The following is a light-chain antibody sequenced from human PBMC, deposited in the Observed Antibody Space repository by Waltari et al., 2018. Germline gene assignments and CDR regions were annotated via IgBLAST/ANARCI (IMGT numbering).Light chain of an antibody. V-gene: IGKV4-1*01. J-gene: IGKJ2*01. CDR2: WAS. Sequence: DLVMTQSPHSLAVSLLYRATIHRKSSQSVLFSSNSKNYLAWYRQKPGQPPNLLIYWASTRESGVPDRFSGSGSGTDFTLTISSLQAEDVAVYYCQQYYYIPYTFGQGTKLEIK. CDR1: QSVLFSSNSKNY. CDR3: QQYYYIPYT.